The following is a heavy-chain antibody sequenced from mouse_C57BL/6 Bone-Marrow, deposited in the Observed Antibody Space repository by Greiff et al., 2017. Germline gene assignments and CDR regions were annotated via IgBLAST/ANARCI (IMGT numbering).Heavy chain of an antibody. Sequence: QVQLQQSGAELVRPGASAKLSCKASGYTFTDYYINWVKQRPGQGLEWIARIYPGSGNTYYNAKFKGKATLTAEKSSSTAYMQLSSLTSEDSAVXFCAREGLYYDYDFDYWGQGTTLTVSS. CDR3: AREGLYYDYDFDY. J-gene: IGHJ2*01. D-gene: IGHD2-4*01. CDR1: GYTFTDYY. CDR2: IYPGSGNT. V-gene: IGHV1-76*01.